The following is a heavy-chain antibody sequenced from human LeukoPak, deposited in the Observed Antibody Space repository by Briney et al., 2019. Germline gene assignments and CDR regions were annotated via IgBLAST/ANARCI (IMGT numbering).Heavy chain of an antibody. CDR3: ARLRRLAAMRCPMGY. J-gene: IGHJ4*02. Sequence: GESLKISCKGSGYSFTSYWIGWVRQMPGKGLEWMGIIYPGDSDTRYSPSFQGQVTISPDKPISTAYLQWSSLKAWDTAMYYCARLRRLAAMRCPMGYWGQGSLVTVSS. D-gene: IGHD2-2*01. CDR1: GYSFTSYW. V-gene: IGHV5-51*01. CDR2: IYPGDSDT.